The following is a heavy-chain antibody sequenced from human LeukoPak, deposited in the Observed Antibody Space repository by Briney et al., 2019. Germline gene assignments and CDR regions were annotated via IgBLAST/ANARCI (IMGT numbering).Heavy chain of an antibody. CDR2: IKQDGSEK. Sequence: GGSLRLSCAASGFTFRNSAMSWVRQASGKGLEWVANIKQDGSEKYYVDSVKGRFTISRDNAKNSLYLQMNSLRAEDTAVYYCARVVIVVESEYFDYWGQGTLVTVSS. V-gene: IGHV3-7*03. CDR3: ARVVIVVESEYFDY. D-gene: IGHD2-15*01. CDR1: GFTFRNSA. J-gene: IGHJ4*02.